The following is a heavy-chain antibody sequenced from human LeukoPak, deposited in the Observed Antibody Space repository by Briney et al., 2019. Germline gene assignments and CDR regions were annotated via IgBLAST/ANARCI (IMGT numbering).Heavy chain of an antibody. CDR3: AKYYYTSGSSGGRVFDY. CDR2: IGTTSGAT. CDR1: GFTFSRYP. V-gene: IGHV3-23*01. J-gene: IGHJ4*02. D-gene: IGHD3-10*01. Sequence: PGGSLRLSCAASGFTFSRYPMTWVRQAPGKGLDWVSSIGTTSGATRYADSVKGRFTIYRDNSKNSLYLQMNSLRAEDTAVYYCAKYYYTSGSSGGRVFDYWGQGTLVTVSS.